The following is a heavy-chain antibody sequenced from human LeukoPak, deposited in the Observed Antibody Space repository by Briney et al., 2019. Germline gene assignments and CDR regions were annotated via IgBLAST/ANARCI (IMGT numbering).Heavy chain of an antibody. CDR2: IHYSGST. J-gene: IGHJ5*02. V-gene: IGHV4-39*07. CDR1: DDSIRSSSYN. Sequence: SETLSLICTVSDDSIRSSSYNWGWIRQPPGKGLEWIGNIHYSGSTYYNPSLKSRVTISIDTSKNPSSLKLSSVTAADTAVYYCATSLSTCLLLSWFDPWGQGTLVTVSS. CDR3: ATSLSTCLLLSWFDP. D-gene: IGHD3-16*01.